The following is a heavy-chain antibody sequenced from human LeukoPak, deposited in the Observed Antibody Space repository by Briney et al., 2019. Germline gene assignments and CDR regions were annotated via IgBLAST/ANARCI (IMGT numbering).Heavy chain of an antibody. Sequence: SETLSLTCTVSGGSISSYYWSWIRQPPGKGLEWIGYIYYSGSTYYNPSLKSRVTISVDTSKNQFSLKLSSVTAADTAVYYCARVDDYSNLYYFDHWGQGTLVTVSS. V-gene: IGHV4-59*08. CDR1: GGSISSYY. J-gene: IGHJ4*02. CDR3: ARVDDYSNLYYFDH. CDR2: IYYSGST. D-gene: IGHD4-11*01.